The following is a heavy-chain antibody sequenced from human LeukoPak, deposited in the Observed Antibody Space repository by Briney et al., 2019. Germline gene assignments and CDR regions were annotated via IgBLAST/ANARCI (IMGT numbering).Heavy chain of an antibody. CDR1: GGSFTGNY. Sequence: SETLSLTCAVYGGSFTGNYWRWIRQPPGKGLEWIGEINHSGRTKYNPSLKSRVTMSVDASTNQFFLRLTSVTAADTAVYYCARHPTMVRGVMDFDYWGQGTLVTVSS. CDR3: ARHPTMVRGVMDFDY. D-gene: IGHD3-10*01. V-gene: IGHV4-34*01. J-gene: IGHJ4*02. CDR2: INHSGRT.